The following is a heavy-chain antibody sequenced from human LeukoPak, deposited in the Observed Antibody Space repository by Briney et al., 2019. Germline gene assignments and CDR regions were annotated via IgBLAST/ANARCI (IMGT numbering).Heavy chain of an antibody. CDR2: ISYDGSNK. CDR3: AKDRGDGYNYDYYYGMDV. CDR1: GFTFSSYG. V-gene: IGHV3-30*18. Sequence: PGRSLRLSCAASGFTFSSYGMHWVRQAPGKELEWVAVISYDGSNKYYADSVKGRFTISRDNSKNTLYLQMNSLRAEDTAVYYCAKDRGDGYNYDYYYGMDVWGQGTTVTVSS. D-gene: IGHD5-24*01. J-gene: IGHJ6*02.